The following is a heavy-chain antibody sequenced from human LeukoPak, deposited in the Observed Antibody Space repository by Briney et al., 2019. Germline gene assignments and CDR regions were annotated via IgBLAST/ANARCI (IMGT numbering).Heavy chain of an antibody. J-gene: IGHJ6*02. CDR1: GFTFSSYG. CDR2: ISYDGSNK. Sequence: GGSLRLSCAASGFTFSSYGMHWVRQAPGKGLEWVAVISYDGSNKYYADSVKGRFTISRDNSKNTLYLQMNSLRAEDTAVYYCAKSMGLAILGAPVDVWGQGTTVTVSS. V-gene: IGHV3-30*18. D-gene: IGHD3-3*01. CDR3: AKSMGLAILGAPVDV.